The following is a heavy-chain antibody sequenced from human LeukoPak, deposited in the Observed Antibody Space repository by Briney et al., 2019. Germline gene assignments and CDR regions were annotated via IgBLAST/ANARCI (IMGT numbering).Heavy chain of an antibody. J-gene: IGHJ3*02. V-gene: IGHV4-39*01. CDR2: IYYSGST. CDR1: GGSISSSSYY. Sequence: SETLSLTCTVSGGSISSSSYYWGWIRQPPGKGLEWIGSIYYSGSTYYNPSLKSRVTISVDTSKNQFSLKLSSVTAADTAVYYCARYTPGRSYSSSPAFGIWGQGTMVTVSS. CDR3: ARYTPGRSYSSSPAFGI. D-gene: IGHD6-6*01.